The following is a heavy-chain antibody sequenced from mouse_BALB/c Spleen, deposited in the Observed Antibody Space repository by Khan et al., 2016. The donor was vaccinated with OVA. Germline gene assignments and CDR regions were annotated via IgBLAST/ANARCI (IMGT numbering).Heavy chain of an antibody. Sequence: IQLVQSGTVLARPGASVKMSCKASGYSFTSYWMHWVKQRPGLGLEWIGAFYPGISDTRYNQKFKGKAKLTAVTSANTAYMELSSLTNEDSAVYYCTRSYDSYYFDYWGQGTLLTVSS. CDR1: GYSFTSYW. CDR3: TRSYDSYYFDY. J-gene: IGHJ2*01. CDR2: FYPGISDT. V-gene: IGHV1-5*01. D-gene: IGHD2-4*01.